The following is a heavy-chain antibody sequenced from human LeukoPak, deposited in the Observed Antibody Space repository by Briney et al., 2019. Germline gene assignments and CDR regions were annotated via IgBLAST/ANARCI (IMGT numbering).Heavy chain of an antibody. CDR1: GGSISSYY. D-gene: IGHD5/OR15-5a*01. CDR2: IYTSGST. Sequence: PSETLSLTCTVSGGSISSYYWSWIRQPAGKGLEWIGRIYTSGSTNYNPSLKSRVTISVDTSKNQFSLKLSSVTAADTAVYYCARCVYYRNLKINWFDPWGQGTLVTVSS. J-gene: IGHJ5*02. CDR3: ARCVYYRNLKINWFDP. V-gene: IGHV4-4*07.